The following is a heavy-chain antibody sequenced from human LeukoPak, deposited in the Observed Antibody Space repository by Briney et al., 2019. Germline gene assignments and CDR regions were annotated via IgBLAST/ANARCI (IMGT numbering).Heavy chain of an antibody. CDR1: GYTFTGYY. J-gene: IGHJ4*02. Sequence: ASVKVSCKASGYTFTGYYMHWVRQAPGQGLEWMGWINPNSGGTNYAQKFQGRVTMTRDTSNSTAYMELSRLRSDDTAVYYCASGPQGSIRFPFDYWGQGTLVTVSS. CDR2: INPNSGGT. D-gene: IGHD3-3*02. CDR3: ASGPQGSIRFPFDY. V-gene: IGHV1-2*02.